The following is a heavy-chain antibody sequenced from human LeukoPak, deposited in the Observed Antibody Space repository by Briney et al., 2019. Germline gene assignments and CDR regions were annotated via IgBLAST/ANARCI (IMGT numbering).Heavy chain of an antibody. Sequence: GGSLRLSCAASGFTLSSYSMNWVRQAPGKGLEWVANIKQDGSEKYYVDSVKGRFTISRDNAKNSLYLQMNSLRAEDTAVYYCAKTSGWYFSNAFDIWGQGTMVTVSS. CDR2: IKQDGSEK. CDR3: AKTSGWYFSNAFDI. CDR1: GFTLSSYS. J-gene: IGHJ3*02. D-gene: IGHD6-19*01. V-gene: IGHV3-7*01.